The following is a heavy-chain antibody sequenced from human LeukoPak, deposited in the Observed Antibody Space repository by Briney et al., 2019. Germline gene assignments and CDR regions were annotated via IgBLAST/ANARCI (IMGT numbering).Heavy chain of an antibody. CDR3: ARDGPLPSYYYDSSGAFDY. CDR2: INPNSGGT. V-gene: IGHV1-2*02. Sequence: GASVKVSCKASGHTFTGYYMHWVRQAPGQGLEWMGWINPNSGGTNYAQNFQGRVTMTRDTPISTAYMELSSLRSEDTAVYYCARDGPLPSYYYDSSGAFDYWGQGTLVTVSS. CDR1: GHTFTGYY. J-gene: IGHJ4*02. D-gene: IGHD3-22*01.